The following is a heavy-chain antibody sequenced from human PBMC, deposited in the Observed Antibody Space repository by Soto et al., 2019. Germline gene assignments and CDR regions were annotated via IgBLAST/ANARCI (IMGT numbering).Heavy chain of an antibody. Sequence: QVQLQQWGAGLLKPSETLSLTCAVYGGSFSGYYWSWIRQPPGKGLEWIGEINHSGSTNYNPSLKRRVTVSVDTSKIQFSLKLSSVTDAETAVYYCARRWAGATNNWFDPWGQGTLVTVSS. CDR1: GGSFSGYY. D-gene: IGHD5-12*01. V-gene: IGHV4-34*01. CDR2: INHSGST. CDR3: ARRWAGATNNWFDP. J-gene: IGHJ5*02.